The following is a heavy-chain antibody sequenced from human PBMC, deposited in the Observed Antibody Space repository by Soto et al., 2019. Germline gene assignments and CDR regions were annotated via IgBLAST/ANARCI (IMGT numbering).Heavy chain of an antibody. D-gene: IGHD3-16*01. CDR1: GFKFNYYA. J-gene: IGHJ4*02. CDR2: ISATSAKI. CDR3: VAAESYGSHWVSNVDQ. V-gene: IGHV3-48*02. Sequence: EVQLVESGGGLVQPGGSLRLSCAASGFKFNYYAMNWVRQVPGKGLEWVSYISATSAKIDYADSVKGRFTISRDNARKSLYVQMNSRRDEDTAVYHCVAAESYGSHWVSNVDQWGRGTLVTVSS.